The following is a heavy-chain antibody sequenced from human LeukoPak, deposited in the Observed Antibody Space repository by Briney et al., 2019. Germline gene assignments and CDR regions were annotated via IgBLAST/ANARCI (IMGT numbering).Heavy chain of an antibody. CDR3: ARDSSSWYRNFDY. CDR2: ISSSGSTI. J-gene: IGHJ4*02. V-gene: IGHV3-11*01. Sequence: PGGFLRLSCAASGFTFSDYYMSWIRQAPGKGLEWVSYISSSGSTIYYADSVKGRFTISRDNAKNSLYLQMNSLRAEDTAVYYCARDSSSWYRNFDYWGQGTLVTVSS. D-gene: IGHD6-13*01. CDR1: GFTFSDYY.